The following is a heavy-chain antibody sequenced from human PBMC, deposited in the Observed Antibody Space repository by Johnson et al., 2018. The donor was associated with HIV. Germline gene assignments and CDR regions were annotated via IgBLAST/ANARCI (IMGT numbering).Heavy chain of an antibody. CDR1: GFTFSSYA. J-gene: IGHJ3*02. Sequence: RSLRLSCAASGFTFSSYATHWVRQAPGKGLEWVAVISYDGSNKYYADSVKGRFTISRDNSKNTLYLQMNSLRAEDTALYYCARDRTGGSYPRAFDIWGQGTMVTVSS. D-gene: IGHD1-26*01. CDR2: ISYDGSNK. V-gene: IGHV3-30*04. CDR3: ARDRTGGSYPRAFDI.